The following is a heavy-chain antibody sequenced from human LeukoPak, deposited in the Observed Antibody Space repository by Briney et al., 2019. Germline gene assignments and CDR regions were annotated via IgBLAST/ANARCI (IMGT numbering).Heavy chain of an antibody. CDR3: TTDPSFMPRAYYGMDV. CDR2: VKSKTDGGTT. Sequence: GGSLRLSCAASGFTFSNAWMSWVRQAPGKGLEWVGRVKSKTDGGTTDYAAPVKGRFTISRDDSKNTLYLQTNSLKTEDTAVYYCTTDPSFMPRAYYGMDVWGQGTTVTVSS. CDR1: GFTFSNAW. D-gene: IGHD2-2*01. J-gene: IGHJ6*02. V-gene: IGHV3-15*01.